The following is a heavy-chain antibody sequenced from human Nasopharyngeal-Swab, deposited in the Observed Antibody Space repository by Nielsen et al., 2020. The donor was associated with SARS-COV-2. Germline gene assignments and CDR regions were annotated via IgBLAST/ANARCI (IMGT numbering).Heavy chain of an antibody. D-gene: IGHD3-10*01. CDR1: GYTFTGYY. Sequence: ASVKVSCKASGYTFTGYYMHWVRQAPGQGLEWMGRINPNSGGTNYAQKFQGRVTMTRDTSISTAYMELSRLRSDDTAVYYCARDLSLLWFGELILGFDPWGQGTLVTVSS. CDR2: INPNSGGT. CDR3: ARDLSLLWFGELILGFDP. V-gene: IGHV1-2*06. J-gene: IGHJ5*02.